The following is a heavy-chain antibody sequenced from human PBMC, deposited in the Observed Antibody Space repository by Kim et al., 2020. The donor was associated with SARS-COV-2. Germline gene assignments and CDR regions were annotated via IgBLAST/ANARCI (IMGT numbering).Heavy chain of an antibody. V-gene: IGHV4-39*01. J-gene: IGHJ4*02. CDR3: ARQLGWYYFDY. CDR2: IYYSGST. D-gene: IGHD6-19*01. CDR1: GGSISSSSYY. Sequence: SETLSLTCTVSGGSISSSSYYWGWIRQPPGKGLEWIGSIYYSGSTYYNPSLKSRVTISVDTSKNQFSLKLSSVTAADTAVYYCARQLGWYYFDYWGQGTLVTVSS.